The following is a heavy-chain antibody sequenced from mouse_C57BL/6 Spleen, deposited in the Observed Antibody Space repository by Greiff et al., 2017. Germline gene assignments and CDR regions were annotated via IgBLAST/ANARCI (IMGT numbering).Heavy chain of an antibody. D-gene: IGHD4-1*01. CDR1: GYTFTDYN. Sequence: EVQLQQSGPELVKPGASVKIPCKASGYTFTDYNMDWVKQGHGKSLEWIGDINPNTGGTIYNQKLTGKATLTVDKSSSTAYMELRSLTSEDTAGYYCARGTGSLYFDYWGQGTTLTVSS. CDR2: INPNTGGT. CDR3: ARGTGSLYFDY. J-gene: IGHJ2*01. V-gene: IGHV1-18*01.